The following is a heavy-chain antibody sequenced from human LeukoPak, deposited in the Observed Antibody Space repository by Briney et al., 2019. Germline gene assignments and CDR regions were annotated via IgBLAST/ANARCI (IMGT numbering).Heavy chain of an antibody. D-gene: IGHD5-24*01. CDR2: IYHSGST. Sequence: SETLSLTCTVSGYSISSGYYWGWIRQPPGKGLEWIGSIYHSGSTYYNPSLKSRVTISVDTSKNQFSLKLSSVTAADTAVYYCAGEDGYNNFDYWGQGTLVTVSS. J-gene: IGHJ4*02. CDR3: AGEDGYNNFDY. CDR1: GYSISSGYY. V-gene: IGHV4-38-2*02.